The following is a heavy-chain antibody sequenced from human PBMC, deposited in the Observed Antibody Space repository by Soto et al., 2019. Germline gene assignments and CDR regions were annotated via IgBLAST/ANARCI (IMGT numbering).Heavy chain of an antibody. J-gene: IGHJ4*02. CDR3: ARVYPCSSGYYYDFDY. V-gene: IGHV1-18*01. D-gene: IGHD3-22*01. CDR1: GYTFTSYG. CDR2: ISAYNGNT. Sequence: QVQLVQSGAEVKKPGASVKVSCKASGYTFTSYGISWVRQAPGPGHEGMGWISAYNGNTNHAQKLQGRVTMTTDTATRTADMELRSLRSDDTAVYYCARVYPCSSGYYYDFDYWGQGTLVTVSS.